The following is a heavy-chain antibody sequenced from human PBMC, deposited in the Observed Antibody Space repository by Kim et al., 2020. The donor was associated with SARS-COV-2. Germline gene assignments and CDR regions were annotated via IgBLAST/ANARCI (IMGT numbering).Heavy chain of an antibody. D-gene: IGHD1-1*01. J-gene: IGHJ4*02. V-gene: IGHV3-53*04. CDR3: ARGSVAAGNLEV. Sequence: YADSVQGRFTISRHNAWNMVYLQMTSLTPEDTAVYFCARGSVAAGNLEVWGQGTLVTVSS.